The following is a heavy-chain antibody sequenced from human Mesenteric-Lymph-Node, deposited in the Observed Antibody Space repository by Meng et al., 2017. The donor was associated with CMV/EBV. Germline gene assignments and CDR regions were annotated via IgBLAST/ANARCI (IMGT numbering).Heavy chain of an antibody. CDR3: ARDGAYYDFWSGPRQWYFDL. Sequence: GGSLRLSCAASGFTFSSYSMNWVRQAPGKGLEWVSSISSSSSYIYYADSVKDRFTISRDNAKNSLYLQMNSLRAEDTAVYYCARDGAYYDFWSGPRQWYFDLWGRGTLVTVSS. V-gene: IGHV3-21*01. CDR1: GFTFSSYS. D-gene: IGHD3-3*01. CDR2: ISSSSSYI. J-gene: IGHJ2*01.